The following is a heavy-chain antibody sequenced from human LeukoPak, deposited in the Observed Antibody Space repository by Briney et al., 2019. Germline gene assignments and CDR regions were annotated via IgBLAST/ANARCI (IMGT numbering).Heavy chain of an antibody. CDR1: GYTFTGYY. V-gene: IGHV1-2*02. Sequence: ASVKVSCKASGYTFTGYYMHWVRQAPGQGLEWMGWINPNSGGTNYAQKFQGRVTMTRDTSISTAYMELSRLRSDDTAVYYCARVWEYYYDSSGPGDDAFDIWGQGTMVTVSS. J-gene: IGHJ3*02. D-gene: IGHD3-22*01. CDR2: INPNSGGT. CDR3: ARVWEYYYDSSGPGDDAFDI.